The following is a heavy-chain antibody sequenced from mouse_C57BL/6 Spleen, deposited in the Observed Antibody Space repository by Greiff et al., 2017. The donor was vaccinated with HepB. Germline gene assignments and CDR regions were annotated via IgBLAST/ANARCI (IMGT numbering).Heavy chain of an antibody. Sequence: EVQVVESGGGLVKPGGSLKLSCAASGFTLSSYAMSWVRQTPEKRLEWVATISDGGSYTYYPDNVKGRFTISRDNAKNNLYLQMSHLKSEDTAMYYCARGGNYYGSSKGWYFDVWGTGTTVTVSS. CDR1: GFTLSSYA. J-gene: IGHJ1*03. CDR2: ISDGGSYT. D-gene: IGHD1-1*01. V-gene: IGHV5-4*01. CDR3: ARGGNYYGSSKGWYFDV.